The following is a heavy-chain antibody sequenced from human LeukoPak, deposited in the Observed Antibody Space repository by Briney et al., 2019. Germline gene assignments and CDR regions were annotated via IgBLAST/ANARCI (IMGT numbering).Heavy chain of an antibody. D-gene: IGHD3-22*01. CDR2: IKSDGST. CDR1: GFTFCIFW. Sequence: GGSLRLSCAASGFTFCIFWMHWVRQAPGKGLVWVSRIKSDGSTNYADSVKGRFTISRDNAKNTVSLQMNSLRVEDTGVYYCARAPSEIGGYYPEYFRHWGQGTLVTVSS. J-gene: IGHJ1*01. V-gene: IGHV3-74*01. CDR3: ARAPSEIGGYYPEYFRH.